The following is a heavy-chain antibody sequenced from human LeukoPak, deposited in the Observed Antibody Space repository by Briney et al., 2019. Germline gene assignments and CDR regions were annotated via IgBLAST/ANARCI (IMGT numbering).Heavy chain of an antibody. CDR3: AKDRGNDYGVFDY. D-gene: IGHD4-17*01. V-gene: IGHV3-48*01. CDR2: ISSGSGTT. Sequence: GGSLRLSCAASGFTFSSCWLSWVRQAPGKGLEWISYISSGSGTTYYGDSVQGRFITSRDNAKNSLHLQMNSLRAEDTGVYYCAKDRGNDYGVFDYWGQGILVTVSS. J-gene: IGHJ4*02. CDR1: GFTFSSCW.